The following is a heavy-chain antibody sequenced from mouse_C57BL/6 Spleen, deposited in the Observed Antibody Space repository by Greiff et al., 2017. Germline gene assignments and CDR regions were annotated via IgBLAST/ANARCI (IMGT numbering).Heavy chain of an antibody. D-gene: IGHD2-3*01. Sequence: VQLQQSGPGLVQPSQSLSITCTVSGFSLTSYCVHWVRQSPGKGLEWLGVIRSGGSTDYNAAFISRLSISKDNSRTHVFFKMHNLQADDTAIYYCARKDGGYLFAYWGQGNLVTVSA. CDR1: GFSLTSYC. J-gene: IGHJ3*01. CDR2: IRSGGST. V-gene: IGHV2-2*01. CDR3: ARKDGGYLFAY.